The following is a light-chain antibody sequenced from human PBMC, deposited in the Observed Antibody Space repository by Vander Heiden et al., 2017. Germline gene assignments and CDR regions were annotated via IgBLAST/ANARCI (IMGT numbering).Light chain of an antibody. CDR2: QDS. CDR3: QAWDSSIVV. V-gene: IGLV3-1*01. J-gene: IGLJ2*01. Sequence: SYELTQPPSVSVSPGQPASITRSGDKLGDKYACWYQQKPGQSPVLVIYQDSKRPSGIPERFSGSSSGNTATLTISGTQAMDEADYYCQAWDSSIVVFGGGTKLTVL. CDR1: KLGDKY.